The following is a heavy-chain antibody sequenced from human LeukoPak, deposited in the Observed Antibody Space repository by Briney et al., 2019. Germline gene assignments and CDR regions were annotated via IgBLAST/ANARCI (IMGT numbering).Heavy chain of an antibody. J-gene: IGHJ4*02. CDR2: IHKDGSST. CDR1: GFTFSSKW. D-gene: IGHD3-10*01. Sequence: GGSLRLSCAASGFTFSSKWMQWVRQAPGKGPVWVSRIHKDGSSTIYADSVKGRFTISRDNAKNTLYLQMNSLRAEDTAMYYCAREAYGSGNYYSDYWGQGTLVTVSS. CDR3: AREAYGSGNYYSDY. V-gene: IGHV3-74*01.